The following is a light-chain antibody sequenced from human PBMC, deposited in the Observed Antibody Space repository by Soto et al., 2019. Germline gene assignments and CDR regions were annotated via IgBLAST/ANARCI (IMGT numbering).Light chain of an antibody. J-gene: IGLJ2*01. CDR1: SSNIENNY. CDR3: GTWDNSLSAGVI. CDR2: ENN. V-gene: IGLV1-51*01. Sequence: QSVLTQPPSVSAAPGQRVTISCSGSSSNIENNYVSWYKQLPGTAPKLLIYENNKRPSGIPDRFSGSKSGTSATLDITGLQTGDEADYYCGTWDNSLSAGVIFGGGTKLTVL.